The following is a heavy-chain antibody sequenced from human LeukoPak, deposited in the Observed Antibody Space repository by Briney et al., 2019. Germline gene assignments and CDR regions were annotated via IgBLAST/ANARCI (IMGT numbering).Heavy chain of an antibody. Sequence: GGSLRLSCAASGFTFSNYAMSWGRQAPGKGLEWVANIKQDGSEKNYVDSVKGRFTISRDNAENSLFLQMNSLRVEDTAVYYCAREWQGGIAAAGTRIEGDYWGQGTLVAVSS. CDR1: GFTFSNYA. V-gene: IGHV3-7*01. CDR3: AREWQGGIAAAGTRIEGDY. CDR2: IKQDGSEK. J-gene: IGHJ4*02. D-gene: IGHD6-13*01.